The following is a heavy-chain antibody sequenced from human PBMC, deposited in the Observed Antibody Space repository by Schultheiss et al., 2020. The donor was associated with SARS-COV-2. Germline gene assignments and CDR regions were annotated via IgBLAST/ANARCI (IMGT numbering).Heavy chain of an antibody. J-gene: IGHJ4*02. V-gene: IGHV3-53*01. CDR1: GFTVSSNY. Sequence: GGSLRLSCSASGFTVSSNYMSWVRQAPGKGLEWVSAISGSGGSTYYADSVKGRFTISRDNSKNSLYLQMNSLRAEDTAVYYCARGKNFDYWGQGTLVTVSS. CDR2: ISGSGGST. CDR3: ARGKNFDY.